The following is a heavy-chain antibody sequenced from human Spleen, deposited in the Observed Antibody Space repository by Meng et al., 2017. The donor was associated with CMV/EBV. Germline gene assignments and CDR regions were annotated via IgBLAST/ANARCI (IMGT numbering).Heavy chain of an antibody. CDR3: ARGSGRYFYYFDY. D-gene: IGHD1-26*01. CDR1: GYTFSGYY. Sequence: CKASGYTFSGYYIHWVRQAPGQGLEWMGWITPESGGTNYAQKFQGRVTMTRDTSISTAYMELSSLRSDDTAVYYCARGSGRYFYYFDYWGQGTLVTVSS. V-gene: IGHV1-2*02. J-gene: IGHJ4*02. CDR2: ITPESGGT.